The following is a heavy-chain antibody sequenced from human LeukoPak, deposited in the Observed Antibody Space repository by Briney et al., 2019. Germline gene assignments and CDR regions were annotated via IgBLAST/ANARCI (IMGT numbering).Heavy chain of an antibody. J-gene: IGHJ4*02. V-gene: IGHV4-61*02. Sequence: SETLSLTCTVSGGSISSSSYYWSWIRQPAGKGLEWIGRIYTSGSTNYNPSLKSRVTMSVDTSKNQFSLKLSSVTAADTAVYYCATTRSDFWSGYFGYWGQGTLVTVSS. D-gene: IGHD3-3*01. CDR3: ATTRSDFWSGYFGY. CDR1: GGSISSSSYY. CDR2: IYTSGST.